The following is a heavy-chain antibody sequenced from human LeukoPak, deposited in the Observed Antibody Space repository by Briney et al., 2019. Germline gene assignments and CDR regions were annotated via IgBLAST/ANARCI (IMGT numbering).Heavy chain of an antibody. D-gene: IGHD2-2*01. CDR3: AREMFGTSRPSVF. CDR1: GYTFSSYA. V-gene: IGHV1-3*01. J-gene: IGHJ4*02. Sequence: GASVKVSCKASGYTFSSYAILWVRQAPGQRLEWMGWINVGSSHTKYSQNFQGRLTMTRDTSATTAYMELSSLRSEDTAVYFCAREMFGTSRPSVFWGQGTLVTVSS. CDR2: INVGSSHT.